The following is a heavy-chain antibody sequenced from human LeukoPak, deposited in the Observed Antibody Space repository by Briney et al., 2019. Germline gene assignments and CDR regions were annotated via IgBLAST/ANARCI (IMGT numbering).Heavy chain of an antibody. Sequence: GESLRISCAASGFMFDDYAMHWVRQVTGRGLEWVSLISGDGVSSFYADSVKGRFTISRDNNNSSLSLQMRRLTTEDTAFYYCVREQFSHTSNYFDNWGQGILVTVSS. CDR2: ISGDGVSS. CDR3: VREQFSHTSNYFDN. J-gene: IGHJ4*02. D-gene: IGHD5-24*01. V-gene: IGHV3-43*02. CDR1: GFMFDDYA.